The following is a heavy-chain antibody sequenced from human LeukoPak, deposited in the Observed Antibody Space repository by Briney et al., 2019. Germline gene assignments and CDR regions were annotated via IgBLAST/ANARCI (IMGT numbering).Heavy chain of an antibody. Sequence: QAGGSLRLSCAASGFTYSGNGMHWVRQAPGEGLEWVVAVSYDGGRKYYADSVNGRFTISRDNAKNSLYLQMNSLRADDTAVYYCARFAAGGSYYYYMDVWGKGTTVTVSS. CDR1: GFTYSGNG. CDR3: ARFAAGGSYYYYMDV. D-gene: IGHD6-25*01. CDR2: VSYDGGRK. J-gene: IGHJ6*03. V-gene: IGHV3-30*03.